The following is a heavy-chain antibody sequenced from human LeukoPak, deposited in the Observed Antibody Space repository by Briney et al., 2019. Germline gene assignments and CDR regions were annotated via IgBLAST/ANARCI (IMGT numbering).Heavy chain of an antibody. CDR1: GFTFSSYG. V-gene: IGHV3-33*01. D-gene: IGHD3-22*01. J-gene: IGHJ4*02. CDR3: ARDVGSYYDSSGYSDY. Sequence: PGGSLRLSCAASGFTFSSYGMHWVRQAPGKGLEWVEVIWYDGSNKYYADSVKGRFTISRDNSKNTLYLQMNSLRAEDTAVYYCARDVGSYYDSSGYSDYWGQGTLVTVSS. CDR2: IWYDGSNK.